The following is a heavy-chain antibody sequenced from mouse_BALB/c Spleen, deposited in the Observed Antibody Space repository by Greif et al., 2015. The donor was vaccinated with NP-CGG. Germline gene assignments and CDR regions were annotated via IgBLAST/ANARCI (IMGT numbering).Heavy chain of an antibody. CDR3: ARYYGSSLGNAMDY. Sequence: QVQLKESGAELVRPGVSVKISCKGSGYTFTDYAMHWVKQSHAKSLEWIGVISTYYGDASYNQKFKGKATMTVDKSSSTAYMELARLTSEDSAIYYCARYYGSSLGNAMDYWGQGTSVTVSS. CDR2: ISTYYGDA. D-gene: IGHD1-1*01. J-gene: IGHJ4*01. V-gene: IGHV1S137*01. CDR1: GYTFTDYA.